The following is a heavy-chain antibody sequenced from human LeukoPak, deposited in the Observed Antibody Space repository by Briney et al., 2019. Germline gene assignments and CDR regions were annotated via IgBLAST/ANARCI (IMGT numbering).Heavy chain of an antibody. J-gene: IGHJ4*02. V-gene: IGHV3-30*02. D-gene: IGHD2-2*01. CDR3: AKDGCSSTSCYYFDY. CDR1: GFTFNSYG. Sequence: GGSLRLSCAASGFTFNSYGMHWVRQAPGKGLEWVAFIRYDGSNKYYADSVKGRFTISRDNSKNTLYLQMNSLRAEDTAVYYCAKDGCSSTSCYYFDYWGQGTLVTVSS. CDR2: IRYDGSNK.